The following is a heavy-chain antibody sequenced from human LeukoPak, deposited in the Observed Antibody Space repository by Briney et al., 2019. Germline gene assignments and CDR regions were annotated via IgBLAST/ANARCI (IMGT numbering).Heavy chain of an antibody. V-gene: IGHV3-33*06. CDR2: IWYDGSNK. J-gene: IGHJ4*02. CDR1: GFTFSSYG. CDR3: AKEGSSWSSSDFDY. Sequence: GGSLRLSCAAAGFTFSSYGMHGVRQAPGKGLEWVAVIWYDGSNKYYADSVKGRFTISRDNSKNTLYLQMNSLRAEDTAVYYCAKEGSSWSSSDFDYWGQGTLVTVSS. D-gene: IGHD6-13*01.